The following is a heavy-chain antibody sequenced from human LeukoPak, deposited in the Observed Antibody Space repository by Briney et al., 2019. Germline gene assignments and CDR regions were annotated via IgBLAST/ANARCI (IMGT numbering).Heavy chain of an antibody. CDR1: RFTFSSYA. V-gene: IGHV3-30*04. CDR2: ISYDGSNK. CDR3: ARGVSSSWYSQVDY. D-gene: IGHD6-13*01. J-gene: IGHJ4*02. Sequence: GGSLRLSCAASRFTFSSYAMHWVRQAPGKGLEWVAVISYDGSNKYYADSVKGRFTISRDNSKNTLYLQMNSLRAEDTAVYYCARGVSSSWYSQVDYWGQGTLVTVSS.